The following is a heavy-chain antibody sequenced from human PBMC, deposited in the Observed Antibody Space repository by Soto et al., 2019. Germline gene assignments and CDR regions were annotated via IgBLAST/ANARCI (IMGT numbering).Heavy chain of an antibody. CDR2: IYYSGST. D-gene: IGHD3-22*01. V-gene: IGHV4-30-4*01. CDR3: ASSRTTYYYDSSGMWGSAFDI. CDR1: GGSISSGDYY. J-gene: IGHJ3*02. Sequence: QVQLQESGPGLVKPSQTLSLTCTVSGGSISSGDYYWSWIRQPPGKGLEWIGYIYYSGSTYYNPSLRSRVTISVDTSKNQCSLKLSSVTAADTAVYYCASSRTTYYYDSSGMWGSAFDIWGQGTMVTVSS.